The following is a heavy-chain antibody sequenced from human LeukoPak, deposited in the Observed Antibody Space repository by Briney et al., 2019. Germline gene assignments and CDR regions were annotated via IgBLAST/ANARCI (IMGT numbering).Heavy chain of an antibody. CDR2: SSSSGTTI. J-gene: IGHJ4*02. CDR3: ARRRDFIDY. D-gene: IGHD3/OR15-3a*01. CDR1: GFTLSDYY. Sequence: PGGSLRLSCAASGFTLSDYYMSCIRQAPGKGLEWVSYSSSSGTTIYYADSVKGRFAISRDNAKNSLYLQMNSLRAEDTAVYYCARRRDFIDYWGQGTLVTVSS. V-gene: IGHV3-11*01.